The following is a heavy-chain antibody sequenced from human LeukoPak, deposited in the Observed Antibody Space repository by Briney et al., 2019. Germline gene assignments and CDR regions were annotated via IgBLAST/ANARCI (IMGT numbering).Heavy chain of an antibody. Sequence: PGGSLRLSCAASGFTFSSYAMSWVRQAPGKGLEWVSAISGSGGSTYYADSVKGRFTISRDNSKNTLYLQMNSLRAEDTAVYYCAKDDYGGNSFDWFDPWGQGTLVTVSS. CDR1: GFTFSSYA. CDR3: AKDDYGGNSFDWFDP. J-gene: IGHJ5*02. D-gene: IGHD4-23*01. V-gene: IGHV3-23*01. CDR2: ISGSGGST.